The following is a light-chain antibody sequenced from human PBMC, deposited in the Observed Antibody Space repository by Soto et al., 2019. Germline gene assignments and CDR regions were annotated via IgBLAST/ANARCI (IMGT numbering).Light chain of an antibody. Sequence: EIVLTQSPGTLSLSPGERATLSCRASQSVSSSYLAWYQQKPGQAPRLLIYGASSRATGIPDRFSGSGSGTDSTLTISRLEPEDFAEYYCQQYGSSPPTFGQGTKVEIK. V-gene: IGKV3-20*01. CDR1: QSVSSSY. CDR2: GAS. J-gene: IGKJ1*01. CDR3: QQYGSSPPT.